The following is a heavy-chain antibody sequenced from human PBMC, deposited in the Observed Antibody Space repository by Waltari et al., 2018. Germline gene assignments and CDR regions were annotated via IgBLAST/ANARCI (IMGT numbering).Heavy chain of an antibody. V-gene: IGHV3-30-3*01. J-gene: IGHJ3*02. D-gene: IGHD3-3*01. CDR3: ARTIRFLGYDAFDI. Sequence: QVQLVESGGGVVQPGRSLRLSCAASGFTFSSYAMHWVRQAPGKGLEWVAVISYDGSNKYYADSVKGRFTISRDNSKNTLYLQMNSLRAEDTAVYYCARTIRFLGYDAFDIWGQGTMVTVSS. CDR1: GFTFSSYA. CDR2: ISYDGSNK.